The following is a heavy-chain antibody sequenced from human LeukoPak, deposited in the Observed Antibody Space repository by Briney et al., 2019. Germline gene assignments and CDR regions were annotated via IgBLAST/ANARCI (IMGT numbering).Heavy chain of an antibody. J-gene: IGHJ4*02. V-gene: IGHV3-15*01. CDR3: TTDAPVYSSSWDRPFDY. D-gene: IGHD6-13*01. CDR1: GFTFSNAW. Sequence: PGGSLRLSCAASGFTFSNAWMSWVRQAPGKGLEWVGRIKSKTDGGTTDYAAPVKGRFTISRDDSKNTLYLQMNSLKTEDTAVYYCTTDAPVYSSSWDRPFDYWGQGTLVTVSS. CDR2: IKSKTDGGTT.